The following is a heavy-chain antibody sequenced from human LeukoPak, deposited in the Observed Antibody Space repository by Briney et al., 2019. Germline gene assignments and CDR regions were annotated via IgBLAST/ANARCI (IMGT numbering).Heavy chain of an antibody. V-gene: IGHV3-23*01. CDR1: GFTFSSYA. D-gene: IGHD6-19*01. CDR3: ARGKGIAVSSFDS. J-gene: IGHJ4*02. CDR2: ISGSGTST. Sequence: GGSLRLSCAASGFTFSSYAMSWVRQAPGKGLEWVSGISGSGTSTYYADSVKGRFTISRDNSKNTMSLQMNSLRAEDTALYYCARGKGIAVSSFDSWGQGTLVTVSS.